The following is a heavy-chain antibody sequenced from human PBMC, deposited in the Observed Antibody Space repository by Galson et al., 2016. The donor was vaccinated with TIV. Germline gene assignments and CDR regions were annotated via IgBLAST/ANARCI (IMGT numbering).Heavy chain of an antibody. D-gene: IGHD3-10*01. CDR1: GFAFSGYA. V-gene: IGHV3-23*01. J-gene: IGHJ1*01. CDR2: ISATGIST. CDR3: VKDMVRGVIGGFFQH. Sequence: SLRLSCAASGFAFSGYAMSWVRQAPGKGLEWVSSISATGISTYYGDSVKGRFTISRDNSKNTLSLQLNSLRAEDTAVYYCVKDMVRGVIGGFFQHWGQGTLVSVSS.